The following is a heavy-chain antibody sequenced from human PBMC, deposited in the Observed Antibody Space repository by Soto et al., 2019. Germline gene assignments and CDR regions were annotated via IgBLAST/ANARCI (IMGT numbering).Heavy chain of an antibody. CDR2: ISYDGSNK. CDR3: APFPPLFDY. J-gene: IGHJ4*02. Sequence: PGGSLRLSCAASGFTFSSYGMHWVRQAPGKGLEWVAVISYDGSNKYYADSVKGRFTISRDNSKNTLYLQMNSLRAEDTAVYYCAPFPPLFDYWGQGTLVTVSS. CDR1: GFTFSSYG. V-gene: IGHV3-30*03.